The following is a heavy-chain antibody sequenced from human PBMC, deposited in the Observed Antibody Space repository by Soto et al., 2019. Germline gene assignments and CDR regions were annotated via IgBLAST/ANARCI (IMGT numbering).Heavy chain of an antibody. CDR3: ARLNGYCISTNCHGYYGMDV. D-gene: IGHD2-2*01. Sequence: SETLSHTCTVSVGSVSSSSYSWGWIRQPPGKGLEWIGTIYSSENTYYNPSLMSRVTISVDTSKNQFSLKLSSVTAADTAFYYCARLNGYCISTNCHGYYGMDVWGQGTTVT. CDR1: VGSVSSSSYS. V-gene: IGHV4-39*01. CDR2: IYSSENT. J-gene: IGHJ6*02.